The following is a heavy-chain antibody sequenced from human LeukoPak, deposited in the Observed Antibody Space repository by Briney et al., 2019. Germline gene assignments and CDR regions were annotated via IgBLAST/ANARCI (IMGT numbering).Heavy chain of an antibody. Sequence: GASVKVSCKASGYTFTSYDINWVRQATGQGLEWMGWMNPNSGNTGYAQKFQGRVTMTRNTSISTAYMELSSLRSEDTAVYYCARSRSGYYDSPSPDAFDIWGQGTMVTVSS. J-gene: IGHJ3*02. V-gene: IGHV1-8*01. D-gene: IGHD3-22*01. CDR3: ARSRSGYYDSPSPDAFDI. CDR2: MNPNSGNT. CDR1: GYTFTSYD.